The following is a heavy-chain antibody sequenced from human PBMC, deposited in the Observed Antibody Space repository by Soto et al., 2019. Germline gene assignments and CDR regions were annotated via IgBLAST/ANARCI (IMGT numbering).Heavy chain of an antibody. CDR2: ISRDGSYI. D-gene: IGHD3-3*01. Sequence: GGSLRLSCAASGFTFSRYAIHWVRLTPGRGLEWVLAISRDGSYIYYTDSVKGRFTVSRDNSKNTVSVQMNRLIPDDTALYFCARTRNGGVADSFDSWGQGTRVTVSS. V-gene: IGHV3-30*04. CDR3: ARTRNGGVADSFDS. CDR1: GFTFSRYA. J-gene: IGHJ5*01.